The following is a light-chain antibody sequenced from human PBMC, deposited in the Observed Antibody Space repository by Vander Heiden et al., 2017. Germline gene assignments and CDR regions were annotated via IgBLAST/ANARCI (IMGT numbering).Light chain of an antibody. V-gene: IGKV1-5*03. CDR3: QQYDKSWT. CDR1: QNIDLW. Sequence: DVRLTQSPSTLSASVGDRVTISCRANQNIDLWLAWYQQRPGNAPQVMIYKASTLQSGVPSRISGSGSGTEFSLTISNLQPEDSAIYYCQQYDKSWTFGPET. J-gene: IGKJ2*01. CDR2: KAS.